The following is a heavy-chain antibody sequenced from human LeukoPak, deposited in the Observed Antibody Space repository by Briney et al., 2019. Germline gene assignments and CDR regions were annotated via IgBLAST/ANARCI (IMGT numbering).Heavy chain of an antibody. CDR3: ASGDYGDYVPYYYMDV. CDR2: IYTSGST. CDR1: GGSISSGSYY. Sequence: PSQTLSLTCTVSGGSISSGSYYWSWIRQPAGKGLEWIGRIYTSGSTNYNPSLKSRVTISVDTSKNQFSLKLSSVTAADTAVYYCASGDYGDYVPYYYMDVWGKGTTVTISS. V-gene: IGHV4-61*02. J-gene: IGHJ6*03. D-gene: IGHD4-17*01.